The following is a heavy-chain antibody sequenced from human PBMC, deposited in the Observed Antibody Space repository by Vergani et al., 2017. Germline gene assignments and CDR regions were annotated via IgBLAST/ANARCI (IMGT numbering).Heavy chain of an antibody. J-gene: IGHJ4*02. V-gene: IGHV3-33*01. CDR2: IWYDGSNK. Sequence: QVQLVESGGGVVQPGRSLRLSCAASGFTFSSYGMHWVRQAPGKGLEWVAVIWYDGSNKYYADSVKGRFTISRDNSKNSLYLQMNSLRAEDTAVYYCARDLLIERDSSGYYPNDYWGQGTLVTVSS. D-gene: IGHD3-22*01. CDR3: ARDLLIERDSSGYYPNDY. CDR1: GFTFSSYG.